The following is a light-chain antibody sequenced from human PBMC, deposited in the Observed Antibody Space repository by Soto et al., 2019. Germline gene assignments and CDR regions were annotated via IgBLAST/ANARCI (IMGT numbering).Light chain of an antibody. J-gene: IGLJ3*02. Sequence: QSALTQPRSVSGSPGQSVTISCTGTTSDVGGYEYVSWYQQYPGKAPKLLIYRNNQRPSGVPDRFSGSKSGTSASLAISGLRSEDEADYYCAVWDDNLSGVFGGGTKLTVL. CDR2: RNN. CDR3: AVWDDNLSGV. CDR1: TSDVGGYEY. V-gene: IGLV1-47*01.